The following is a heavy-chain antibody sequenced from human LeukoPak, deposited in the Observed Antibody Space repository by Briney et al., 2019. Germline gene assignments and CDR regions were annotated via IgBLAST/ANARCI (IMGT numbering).Heavy chain of an antibody. CDR3: ARARNYGGNTHYFDY. CDR2: IFTSGST. V-gene: IGHV4-61*02. D-gene: IGHD4-23*01. Sequence: PSETLSLTCTVSGGSISSGSYYWSWIRQPAGKGLEWIGRIFTSGSTNYNPSLKSRVTISVDTSKNQFSLKLSSVTAADTAVYYCARARNYGGNTHYFDYWGQGTLVTVSS. CDR1: GGSISSGSYY. J-gene: IGHJ4*02.